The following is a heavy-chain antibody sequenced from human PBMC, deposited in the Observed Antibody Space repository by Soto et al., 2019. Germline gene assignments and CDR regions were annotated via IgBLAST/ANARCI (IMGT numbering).Heavy chain of an antibody. CDR3: AREEGAVTTGVYYYYCGIDV. D-gene: IGHD4-17*01. Sequence: QIQLQESGPGLVKPSQTLSLTCTVSGGSISSGGYYWNWIRQHPGKGLEWIGYIPYSGRTFYNPSLKSRVNTSVDTSKKQFSLKLSSVTAADPAVYYCAREEGAVTTGVYYYYCGIDVWGQGTTVSVSS. CDR1: GGSISSGGYY. J-gene: IGHJ6*02. V-gene: IGHV4-31*03. CDR2: IPYSGRT.